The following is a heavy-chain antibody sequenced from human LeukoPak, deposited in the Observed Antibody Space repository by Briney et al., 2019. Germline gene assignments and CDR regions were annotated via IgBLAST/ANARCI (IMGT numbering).Heavy chain of an antibody. CDR1: GYTFTSYG. V-gene: IGHV1-18*01. J-gene: IGHJ6*02. CDR2: ISAYNGNT. CDR3: ARDQGIVVVPAANPYYYYYGMDV. D-gene: IGHD2-2*01. Sequence: ASVKVSCKASGYTFTSYGISWVRQAPGQGLEWMGWISAYNGNTNYAQKLQGRVTMTTDTSTSTAYMELRSLRSDDTAVYYCARDQGIVVVPAANPYYYYYGMDVWGQGTTVTASS.